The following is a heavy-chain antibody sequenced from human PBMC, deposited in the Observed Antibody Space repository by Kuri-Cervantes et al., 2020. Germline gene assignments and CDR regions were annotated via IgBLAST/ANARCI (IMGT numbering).Heavy chain of an antibody. J-gene: IGHJ5*02. CDR2: ISAYNGNI. CDR3: ARAPYCSSTSCYAGPRYNWFDP. Sequence: ASVKVSCKASGYTFTSYGISWVRQASGQGLEWMGWISAYNGNINYAQKLQGRVTMTTDTSTSTAYMELSSLRSEDTAVYYCARAPYCSSTSCYAGPRYNWFDPWGQGTLVTVSS. V-gene: IGHV1-18*01. CDR1: GYTFTSYG. D-gene: IGHD2-2*01.